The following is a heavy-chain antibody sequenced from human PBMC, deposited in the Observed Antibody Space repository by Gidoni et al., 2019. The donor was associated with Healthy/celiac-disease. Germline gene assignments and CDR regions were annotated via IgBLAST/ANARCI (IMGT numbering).Heavy chain of an antibody. CDR1: GFTFSSYA. CDR3: AMPPSYCGGDCYVWPLDY. D-gene: IGHD2-21*02. V-gene: IGHV3-23*01. J-gene: IGHJ4*02. CDR2: ISGSGGST. Sequence: EVQLLESGGGLVQPGGSLRLSCAASGFTFSSYAMSWVRQAPGKGLEWVSAISGSGGSTYYADSVKGRFTISRDKSKNTLYLQMNSLRAEDTAVYYCAMPPSYCGGDCYVWPLDYWGQGTLVTVSS.